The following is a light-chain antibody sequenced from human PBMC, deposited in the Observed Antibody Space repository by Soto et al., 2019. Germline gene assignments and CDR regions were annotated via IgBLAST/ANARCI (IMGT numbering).Light chain of an antibody. CDR3: SSYTSSSTRV. J-gene: IGLJ3*02. V-gene: IGLV2-14*01. CDR2: EVS. Sequence: SAPTQPASVSGSPGQSITISCTGTSSDVGGYNYVSWYQQHPGKAPKLMIYEVSNRPSGVSNRFSGSKSGNTASLTISGLQAEDEADYYCSSYTSSSTRVFGGGTKLTVL. CDR1: SSDVGGYNY.